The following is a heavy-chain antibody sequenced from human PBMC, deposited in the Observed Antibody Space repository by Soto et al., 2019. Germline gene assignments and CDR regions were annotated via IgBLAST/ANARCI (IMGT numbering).Heavy chain of an antibody. D-gene: IGHD5-12*01. Sequence: EVQLLESGGGLVQPGGSLRLSCAASGFTFSNYAMSWVRQAPGKGLEWVSVITGGGGNTYYADSVKGRFTISRDNSKNTLYLQMNSLRAEDTAVYYCAKGSGYDLAPLDYWGQGTLVTVSS. CDR2: ITGGGGNT. J-gene: IGHJ4*02. CDR3: AKGSGYDLAPLDY. V-gene: IGHV3-23*01. CDR1: GFTFSNYA.